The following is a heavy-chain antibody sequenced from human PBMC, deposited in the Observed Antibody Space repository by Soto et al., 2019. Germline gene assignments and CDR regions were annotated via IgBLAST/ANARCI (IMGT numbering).Heavy chain of an antibody. CDR2: IIPILGIA. J-gene: IGHJ5*02. V-gene: IGHV1-69*02. D-gene: IGHD5-12*01. CDR1: GGTFSNYT. Sequence: QVQLVQSGAAVKKPGSSVKVSCKASGGTFSNYTISWVRQAPGQGLEWMGRIIPILGIANYAQKFQGRVTITADKSTSTAYMELSSLRSEDTAVYYCARGVATSTNWFAPWGQGALVTVSS. CDR3: ARGVATSTNWFAP.